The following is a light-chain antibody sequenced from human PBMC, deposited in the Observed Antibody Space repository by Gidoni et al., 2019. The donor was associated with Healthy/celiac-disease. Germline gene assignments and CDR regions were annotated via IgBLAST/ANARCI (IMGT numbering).Light chain of an antibody. CDR1: KLGDKY. V-gene: IGLV3-1*01. CDR3: QAWDSSTGV. J-gene: IGLJ1*01. CDR2: EDS. Sequence: SYELTQPPSVSVPPGQTASITCSGDKLGDKYACWYQQKPGQSPVVVVSEDSKRPSGIPERFSGSNSGNTATLTISGTQAMDEADYYCQAWDSSTGVFGTGTKVTVL.